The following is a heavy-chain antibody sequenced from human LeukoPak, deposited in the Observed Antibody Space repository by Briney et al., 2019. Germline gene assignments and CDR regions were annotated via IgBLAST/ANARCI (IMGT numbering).Heavy chain of an antibody. CDR1: GSTFSTYP. V-gene: IGHV3-23*01. D-gene: IGHD1-26*01. J-gene: IGHJ4*02. CDR3: AKILSGTYSFDL. CDR2: ISCNSVTI. Sequence: GGSLRLCCTASGSTFSTYPMTWFRQAPGQGLEWVSAISCNSVTIYYADSVKGRFTISRDNSKNTLYLQMYSLRDEDTAVYYCAKILSGTYSFDLWGQGTLVTVSS.